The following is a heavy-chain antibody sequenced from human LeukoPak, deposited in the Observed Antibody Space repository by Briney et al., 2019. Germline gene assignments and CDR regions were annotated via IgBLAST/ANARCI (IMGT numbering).Heavy chain of an antibody. Sequence: SGTLSLTCAVSGASISSTDWWSWARQPPGKGLEWIGEIYHAGTTNYNPSLESRVTISVDNSRNQLSLKLTSLTAADTAVYYCMRTYCSSTSRHYFDYWGQGTLVTVSS. CDR3: MRTYCSSTSRHYFDY. V-gene: IGHV4-4*02. CDR2: IYHAGTT. D-gene: IGHD2-2*01. J-gene: IGHJ4*02. CDR1: GASISSTDW.